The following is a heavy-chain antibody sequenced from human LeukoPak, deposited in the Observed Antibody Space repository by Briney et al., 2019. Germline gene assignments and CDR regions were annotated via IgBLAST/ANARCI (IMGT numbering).Heavy chain of an antibody. CDR3: ATGLHTVTPYYFDY. CDR1: GYTLTELP. J-gene: IGHJ4*02. D-gene: IGHD4-17*01. Sequence: GASVKVSCKVSGYTLTELPMHWVRQAPGKGLEWMGGFDPEDGETIYAQKFQGRVTMTEDTSTDTAYMELSSLRSEDTAVYYCATGLHTVTPYYFDYWGQGTLVTVSS. CDR2: FDPEDGET. V-gene: IGHV1-24*01.